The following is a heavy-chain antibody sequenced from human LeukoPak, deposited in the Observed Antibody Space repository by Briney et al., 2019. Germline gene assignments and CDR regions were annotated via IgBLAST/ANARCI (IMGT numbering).Heavy chain of an antibody. CDR2: IYYSGST. CDR3: ARRIAAAGIGHPFDY. Sequence: GSLRLSCAASGFTVSSNYMSWVRQAPGKGLEWIGYIYYSGSTNYNPSLKSRVTISVDTSKNQFSLKLSSVTAADTAVYYCARRIAAAGIGHPFDYWGQGTLVTVSS. CDR1: GFTVSSNY. V-gene: IGHV4-59*02. D-gene: IGHD6-13*01. J-gene: IGHJ4*02.